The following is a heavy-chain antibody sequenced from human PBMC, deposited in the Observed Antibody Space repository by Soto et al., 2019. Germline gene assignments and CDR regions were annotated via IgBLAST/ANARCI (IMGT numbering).Heavy chain of an antibody. CDR1: GFTCSSYG. Sequence: VGSLRLSCAASGFTCSSYGMRWVRQATGKGLEWVAVISYDGSNKYYADSVKGRFTISRDNSKNTLYLQMNSLRAEDTAVYYCAKARYSYYYDSSGYLNWFDPWGQGTLVTVSS. CDR2: ISYDGSNK. D-gene: IGHD3-22*01. V-gene: IGHV3-30*18. J-gene: IGHJ5*02. CDR3: AKARYSYYYDSSGYLNWFDP.